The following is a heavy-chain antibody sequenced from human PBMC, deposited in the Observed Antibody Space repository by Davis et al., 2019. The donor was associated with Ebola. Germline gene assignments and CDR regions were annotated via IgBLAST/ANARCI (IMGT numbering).Heavy chain of an antibody. V-gene: IGHV1-2*04. CDR1: GYTFTGYY. J-gene: IGHJ6*02. CDR2: INPNSGGT. D-gene: IGHD3-10*01. Sequence: AASVKVSCKASGYTFTGYYMHWVRQAPGQGLEWMGWINPNSGGTNYAQKFQGWVTMTRDTSISTAYMELRSLRSDDTAVYYCAGGTMVRGVYYYGMDVWGQGTTVTVSS. CDR3: AGGTMVRGVYYYGMDV.